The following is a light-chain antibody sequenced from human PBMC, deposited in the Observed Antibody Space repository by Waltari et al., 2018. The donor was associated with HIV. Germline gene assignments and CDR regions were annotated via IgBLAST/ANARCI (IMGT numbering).Light chain of an antibody. CDR2: ERS. CDR3: GGYGGNNLVL. J-gene: IGLJ3*02. Sequence: HSVLTQPPSASAPPGHAVPISCTRTTSDNGIYASLSLYQHHPHKAPRLLIYERSERPSGVSDRFSGSKFNNMAASLTVWDLLTDDEGEYFCGGYGGNNLVLFGGGTTLTVL. V-gene: IGLV2-8*01. CDR1: TSDNGIYAS.